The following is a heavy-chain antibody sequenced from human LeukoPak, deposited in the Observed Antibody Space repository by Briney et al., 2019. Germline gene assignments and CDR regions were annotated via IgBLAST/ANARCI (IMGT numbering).Heavy chain of an antibody. D-gene: IGHD3-22*01. CDR2: IYTSGST. J-gene: IGHJ4*02. V-gene: IGHV4-39*07. Sequence: SETLSLTCTVSGGSISSSSYYWGWIRQPPGKGLEWIGRIYTSGSTNYNPSLKSRVTISVDTSKNQFSLKLSSVTAADTAVYYCARGNYYDSGSDYWGQGTLVTVSS. CDR3: ARGNYYDSGSDY. CDR1: GGSISSSSYY.